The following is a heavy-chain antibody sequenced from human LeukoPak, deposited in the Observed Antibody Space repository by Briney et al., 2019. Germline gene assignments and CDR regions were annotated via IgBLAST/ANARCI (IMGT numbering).Heavy chain of an antibody. CDR1: GFTFSSSA. Sequence: PGGSLRLSCAASGFTFSSSAMSWVRQVPGKGLEWVSGISASGGSTYYADSVRGRFTISRDNSKNTLYLQMNSLRAEDTAVYYCAKDRFDYYDSSGYYHYDAFDIWGQGTMVTVSS. V-gene: IGHV3-23*01. CDR3: AKDRFDYYDSSGYYHYDAFDI. J-gene: IGHJ3*02. D-gene: IGHD3-22*01. CDR2: ISASGGST.